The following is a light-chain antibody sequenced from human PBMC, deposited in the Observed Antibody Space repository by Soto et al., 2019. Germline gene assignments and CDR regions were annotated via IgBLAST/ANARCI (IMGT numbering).Light chain of an antibody. V-gene: IGKV3-20*01. CDR2: GAS. Sequence: EIVLTQSPGTLSLSPGERATLSCRASQSVSSSYLAWYHQKPGQAPRLLIYGASSRTTGIPDRFSGSGSGTDFTITISRLEPEDFAVYYCQQYGSSPPMYTFGQGNKLEIK. CDR3: QQYGSSPPMYT. CDR1: QSVSSSY. J-gene: IGKJ2*01.